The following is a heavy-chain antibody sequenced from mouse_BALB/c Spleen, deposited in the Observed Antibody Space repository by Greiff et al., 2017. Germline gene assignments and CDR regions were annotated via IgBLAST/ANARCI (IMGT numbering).Heavy chain of an antibody. V-gene: IGHV5-6-5*01. D-gene: IGHD2-2*01. Sequence: EVQLVESGGGLVKPGGSLKLSCAASGFTFSSYAMSWVRQTPEKRLEWVASISSGGSTYYPDSVKGRFTISRDNARNILYLQMSSLRSEDTAMYYCARGRGYPYYFDYWGQGTTLTVSS. J-gene: IGHJ2*01. CDR2: ISSGGST. CDR3: ARGRGYPYYFDY. CDR1: GFTFSSYA.